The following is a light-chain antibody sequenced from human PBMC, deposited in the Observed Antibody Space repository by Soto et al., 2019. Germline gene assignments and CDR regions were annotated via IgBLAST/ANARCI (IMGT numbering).Light chain of an antibody. CDR2: LAS. J-gene: IGKJ2*01. CDR3: QQTSSVPRT. V-gene: IGKV1-39*01. Sequence: DIQMTQSPSSLSASVGDRVTITCRASQSISTFLNWYQQRPGEAPKLLISLASNLHSGVSSRFSGSGSGTDFTLTISSLQPEDFATYFCQQTSSVPRTFGQGTKLEIK. CDR1: QSISTF.